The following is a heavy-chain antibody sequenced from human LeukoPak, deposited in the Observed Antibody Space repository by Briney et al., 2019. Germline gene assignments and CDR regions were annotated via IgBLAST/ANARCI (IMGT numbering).Heavy chain of an antibody. CDR3: AKVRSGYHLNYFDY. V-gene: IGHV3-23*01. Sequence: GGSLRLSCAASGFTFSSYAMSWVRQAPGKGLEWVSSISGSGGSTYYADSVKGRFTISRDNSKNTMYLQMNSLRAEDTAVYYCAKVRSGYHLNYFDYWGQGTLVTVSS. D-gene: IGHD3-3*01. J-gene: IGHJ4*02. CDR1: GFTFSSYA. CDR2: ISGSGGST.